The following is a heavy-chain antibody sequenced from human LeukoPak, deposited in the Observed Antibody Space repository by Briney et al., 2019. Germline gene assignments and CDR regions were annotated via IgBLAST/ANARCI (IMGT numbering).Heavy chain of an antibody. V-gene: IGHV4-59*08. D-gene: IGHD6-13*01. Sequence: SETLSLTCSVSGGSTGSDYWSWIRQPPGKGLEWIAYVYYSGVTSYNPSLKSRVAISIDTSKNQFSLKLSSVTAADTAVYYCARHDGAVIAAAGRGAFDPWGQGTLVTVSS. CDR1: GGSTGSDY. J-gene: IGHJ5*02. CDR2: VYYSGVT. CDR3: ARHDGAVIAAAGRGAFDP.